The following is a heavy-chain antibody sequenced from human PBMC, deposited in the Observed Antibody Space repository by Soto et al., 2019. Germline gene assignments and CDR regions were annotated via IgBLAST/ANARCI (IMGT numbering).Heavy chain of an antibody. CDR3: ARGKLSDYVWGSYRYHFDY. J-gene: IGHJ4*02. CDR2: INHSGST. D-gene: IGHD3-16*02. V-gene: IGHV4-34*01. CDR1: GGSFSGYY. Sequence: LSLTCAVYGGSFSGYYWSWIRQPPGKGLEWIGEINHSGSTNYNPSLKSRVTISVDTSKNQFSLKLSSVTAADTAVYYCARGKLSDYVWGSYRYHFDYWGQGTVVTVSS.